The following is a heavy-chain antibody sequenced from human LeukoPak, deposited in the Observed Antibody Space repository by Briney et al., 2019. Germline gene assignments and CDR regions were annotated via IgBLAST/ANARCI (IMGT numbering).Heavy chain of an antibody. Sequence: PGRSLRLSCAASGFAFSSYGMHWVRQAPGKGLEWVAVIWYDGSNKYYADSVKGRFTISRDNFKNTLYLQMNSLRAEDTAVYYCARERGVAAAGEYYFDYWGQGTLVTVSS. CDR2: IWYDGSNK. J-gene: IGHJ4*02. CDR3: ARERGVAAAGEYYFDY. D-gene: IGHD6-13*01. V-gene: IGHV3-33*01. CDR1: GFAFSSYG.